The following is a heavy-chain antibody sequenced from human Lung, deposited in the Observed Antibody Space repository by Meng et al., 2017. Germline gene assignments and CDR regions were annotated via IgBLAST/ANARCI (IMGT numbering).Heavy chain of an antibody. Sequence: VQLQTGGAGCWKPSEPLSLTCVVSVGSFSDYYWSWIRQPPGKGLEWIGEINHSGSTNYNPSLESRATISVDTSQNNLSLKLSSVTAADSAVYYCARGPTTMAHDFDYWGQGTLVTVSS. V-gene: IGHV4-34*01. J-gene: IGHJ4*02. CDR2: INHSGST. CDR3: ARGPTTMAHDFDY. CDR1: VGSFSDYY. D-gene: IGHD4-11*01.